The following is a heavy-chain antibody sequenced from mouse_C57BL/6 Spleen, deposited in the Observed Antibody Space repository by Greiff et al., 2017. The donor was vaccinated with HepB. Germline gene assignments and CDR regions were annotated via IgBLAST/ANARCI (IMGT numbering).Heavy chain of an antibody. J-gene: IGHJ4*01. D-gene: IGHD1-1*01. V-gene: IGHV1-26*01. CDR3: ARGLLRRYYAMDY. CDR1: GYTFTDYY. CDR2: INPNNGGT. Sequence: VQLQQSGPELVKPGASVKISCKASGYTFTDYYMNWVKQSHGKSLEWIGDINPNNGGTSYNQKFKGKATLTVDKSSSTAYMELRSLTSEDSAVYYCARGLLRRYYAMDYWGQGTSVTVSS.